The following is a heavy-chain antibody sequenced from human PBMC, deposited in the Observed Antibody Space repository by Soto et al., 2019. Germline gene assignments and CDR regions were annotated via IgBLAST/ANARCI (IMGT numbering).Heavy chain of an antibody. CDR3: ASSPGGPGYYYYYYMDV. V-gene: IGHV1-46*03. CDR2: INPSGGST. Sequence: GASVKVSCKASGYTFTSYYMHWVRQAPGQGLEWMGIINPSGGSTSYAQKFQGRVTMTRDTSTSTVYMELSSLRSEDTAVYYCASSPGGPGYYYYYYMDVWGKGTTVTAP. CDR1: GYTFTSYY. J-gene: IGHJ6*03.